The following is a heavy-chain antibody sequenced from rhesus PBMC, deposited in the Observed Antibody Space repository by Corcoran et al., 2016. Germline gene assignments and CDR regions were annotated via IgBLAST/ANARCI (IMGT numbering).Heavy chain of an antibody. CDR2: ISSEGSKK. J-gene: IGHJ4*01. V-gene: IGHV3-54*02. CDR3: TTFGY. D-gene: IGHD1-1*01. CDR1: GFNFRLLG. Sequence: EVQLVESGGGLVQSGGSLRLSCAASGFNFRLLGMPGVRQAPGKGLEWVAVISSEGSKKDYADSVKDRFTISRDNSKNILYLQINNLKLEDTAVYYGTTFGYWGQGVLVTVSS.